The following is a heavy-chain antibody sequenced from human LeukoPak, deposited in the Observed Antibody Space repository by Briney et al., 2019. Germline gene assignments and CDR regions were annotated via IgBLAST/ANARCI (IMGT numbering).Heavy chain of an antibody. CDR3: ARLGSYSDH. CDR1: DGSISSYY. CDR2: IHSSGST. Sequence: PSETLSLTCSVSDGSISSYYWSWIRQPPGKGLEWIGYIHSSGSTHNPSLKSRVTTSLDTSKNQFSLKLSSVTAADTAVYYCARLGSYSDHWGQGTLVTVSS. V-gene: IGHV4-4*09. J-gene: IGHJ4*02. D-gene: IGHD1-26*01.